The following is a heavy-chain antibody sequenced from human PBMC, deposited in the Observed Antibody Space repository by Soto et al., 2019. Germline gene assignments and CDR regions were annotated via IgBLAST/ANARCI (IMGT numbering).Heavy chain of an antibody. CDR2: INAGNGNT. V-gene: IGHV1-3*01. Sequence: ASVKVSCKASGYTFTSYGISWVRQAPGQRLEWMGWINAGNGNTKYSQKLQGRVTFTRDTSASTAYMELSSLKSEDTAVYYCARGGGWSGYTYYMDVWGKGTTVTVSS. D-gene: IGHD3-3*01. CDR1: GYTFTSYG. J-gene: IGHJ6*03. CDR3: ARGGGWSGYTYYMDV.